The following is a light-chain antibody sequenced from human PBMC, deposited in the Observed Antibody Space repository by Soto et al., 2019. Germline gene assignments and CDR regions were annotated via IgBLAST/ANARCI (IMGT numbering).Light chain of an antibody. V-gene: IGLV1-47*01. CDR3: AAWDDNLSALV. Sequence: QSVLTQPPSASGTPGQRGTISCSGGSSNIGTNFVSWYQLLPGTAPKLLIFRNNQRPSGVPDRFSGSRSGTSAPLAISGLRSEDEADYFCAAWDDNLSALVFGGGTKVTVL. CDR2: RNN. J-gene: IGLJ2*01. CDR1: SSNIGTNF.